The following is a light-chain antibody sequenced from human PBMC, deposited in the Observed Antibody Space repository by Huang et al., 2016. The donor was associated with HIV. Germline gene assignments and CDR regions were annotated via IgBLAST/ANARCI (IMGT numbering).Light chain of an antibody. J-gene: IGKJ4*01. CDR3: QQYSDSPFT. Sequence: IVLTQTPGTLSLSPGERATLSCRARQSVTNSYLAWYQHRPGQAPRLLIYGASSRATGVPDRFSGSGSGTDFTRTITRLEPEDFGVYYCQQYSDSPFTFGGGTKVEIK. CDR2: GAS. V-gene: IGKV3-20*01. CDR1: QSVTNSY.